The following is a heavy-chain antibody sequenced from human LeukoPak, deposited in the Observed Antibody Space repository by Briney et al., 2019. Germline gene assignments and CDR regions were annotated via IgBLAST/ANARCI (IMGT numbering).Heavy chain of an antibody. CDR2: IYYSGST. CDR3: ATALVVHGYFQH. D-gene: IGHD2-8*02. V-gene: IGHV4-59*08. Sequence: SETLSLTCTVSGGSIGSYYWSWIRQPPGKGLEWIGYIYYSGSTNYNPSLKSRVTISVDTSKNQFSLKLSSVTAADTAVYYCATALVVHGYFQHWGQGTLVTVSS. J-gene: IGHJ1*01. CDR1: GGSIGSYY.